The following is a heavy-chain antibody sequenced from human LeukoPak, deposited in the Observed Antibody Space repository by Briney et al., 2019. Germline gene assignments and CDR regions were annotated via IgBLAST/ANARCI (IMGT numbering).Heavy chain of an antibody. CDR2: INMNCGCS. V-gene: IGHV3-23*02. Sequence: GGSLRLSCAASGFTFNNYGMSWVRQGPGKGLELVSVINMNCGCSPYVGSVNGRLTTTRVNSRNALFLQMNSLRAEATTVYYFAKCGVASSWTYFYYYYMDVWGKGTTVTISS. D-gene: IGHD6-13*01. J-gene: IGHJ6*03. CDR3: AKCGVASSWTYFYYYYMDV. CDR1: GFTFNNYG.